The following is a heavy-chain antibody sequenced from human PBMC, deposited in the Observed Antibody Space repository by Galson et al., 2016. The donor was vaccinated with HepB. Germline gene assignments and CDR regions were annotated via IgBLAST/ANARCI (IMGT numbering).Heavy chain of an antibody. Sequence: SLRLSCAASGFTFTSYAMSWVRQAPGKGLEWLSSVSGSGGSTCYADSVRGRFIISRDRSENTLYLQMNTLRGDDTALYYCAKAGYNSHERNKWFDSWGQGTLVTCSS. CDR1: GFTFTSYA. D-gene: IGHD1-20*01. CDR3: AKAGYNSHERNKWFDS. CDR2: VSGSGGST. V-gene: IGHV3-23*01. J-gene: IGHJ5*01.